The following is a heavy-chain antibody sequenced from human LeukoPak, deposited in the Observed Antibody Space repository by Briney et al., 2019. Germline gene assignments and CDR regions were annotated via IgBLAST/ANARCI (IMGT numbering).Heavy chain of an antibody. V-gene: IGHV4-34*01. Sequence: PSETLSLTCAVDGGSFSGYSWSWIRQPPGKGLEWIGEIHRSGSTNYHPSLKSRVTISVDTSKNQFSLKLSSVTAADTAVYYCARGIPHYCSSTTCPNDYWGQGTLVTVSS. D-gene: IGHD2-2*01. CDR2: IHRSGST. CDR1: GGSFSGYS. CDR3: ARGIPHYCSSTTCPNDY. J-gene: IGHJ4*02.